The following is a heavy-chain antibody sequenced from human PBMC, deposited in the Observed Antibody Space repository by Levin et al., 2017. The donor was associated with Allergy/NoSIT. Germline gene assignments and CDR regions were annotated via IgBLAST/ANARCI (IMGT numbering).Heavy chain of an antibody. Sequence: GGSLRLSCAASGFTFSDYAMNWVRQAPGKGLEWVLGISGGGGSTDFADSAKGRFIISRDNSKNTLSLQMNSLRVEDTAVYYCAKDGAIWGPGTLVTVSS. D-gene: IGHD3-16*01. J-gene: IGHJ4*02. CDR2: ISGGGGST. CDR1: GFTFSDYA. V-gene: IGHV3-23*01. CDR3: AKDGAI.